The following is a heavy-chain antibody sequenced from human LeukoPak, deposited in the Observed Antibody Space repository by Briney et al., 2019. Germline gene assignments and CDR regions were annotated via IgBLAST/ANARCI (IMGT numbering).Heavy chain of an antibody. Sequence: SQTLSHTCTVSGGSISSGDYYWSWVRQPPGKGLECIGYIYYSGSTYYNPSLKSRVTISVDTSKNQFSLKLSSVTAADTAVYYSARGPIVGATQGWFDPWGQGTLVTVSS. D-gene: IGHD1-26*01. CDR1: GGSISSGDYY. V-gene: IGHV4-30-4*01. CDR3: ARGPIVGATQGWFDP. J-gene: IGHJ5*02. CDR2: IYYSGST.